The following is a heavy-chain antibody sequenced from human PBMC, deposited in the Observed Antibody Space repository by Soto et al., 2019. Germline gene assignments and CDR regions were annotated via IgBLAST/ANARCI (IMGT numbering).Heavy chain of an antibody. CDR1: GYTFTSYG. D-gene: IGHD3-9*01. CDR3: ARDLDYDILTGRPFDP. V-gene: IGHV1-18*01. J-gene: IGHJ5*02. CDR2: ISAYNGNT. Sequence: GASVKVSCKASGYTFTSYGISWVRQAPGQGLEWMGWISAYNGNTNYAQKLQGRVTMTTDTSTSTAYMELRSLRFDDTAVYYCARDLDYDILTGRPFDPWGQGTLVTVSS.